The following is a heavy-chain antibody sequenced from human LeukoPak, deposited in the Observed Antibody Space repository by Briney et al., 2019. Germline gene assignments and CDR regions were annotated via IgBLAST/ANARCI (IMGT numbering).Heavy chain of an antibody. Sequence: SETLSLTCTVSGDSISGNNYYWAWIRQPPGKGLEWIGSIYYSGRTFSTPSLKSRVTISVDTYKNQFSLNLSSVTAADTAVYYCARLVPAAMGGFGFDYWGQGTLVTVSS. CDR1: GDSISGNNYY. CDR3: ARLVPAAMGGFGFDY. CDR2: IYYSGRT. J-gene: IGHJ4*02. V-gene: IGHV4-39*01. D-gene: IGHD2-2*01.